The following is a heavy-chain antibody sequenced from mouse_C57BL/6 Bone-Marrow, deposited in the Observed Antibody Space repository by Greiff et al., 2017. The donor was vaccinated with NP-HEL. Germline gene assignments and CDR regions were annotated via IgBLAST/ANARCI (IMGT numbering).Heavy chain of an antibody. V-gene: IGHV1-81*01. J-gene: IGHJ1*03. CDR2: IYPRSGNT. CDR1: GYTFTSYG. CDR3: AREDWERYFDV. Sequence: LVESGAELARPGASVKLSCKASGYTFTSYGISWVKQRTGQGLEWIGEIYPRSGNTYYNEKFKGKATLTADKSSSTAYMELRSLTSEDSAVYFCAREDWERYFDVWGTGTTVTVSS. D-gene: IGHD4-1*01.